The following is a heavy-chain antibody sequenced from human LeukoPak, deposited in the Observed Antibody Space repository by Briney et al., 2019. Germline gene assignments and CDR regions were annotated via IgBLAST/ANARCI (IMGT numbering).Heavy chain of an antibody. CDR1: GYTFTGYY. CDR2: INPNSGGT. Sequence: GASVKVSCKASGYTFTGYYMHWVRQAPGQGLEWMGWINPNSGGTNYAQKFQGWVTMTRDTSISTAYMELSRLRSDDTAVYYCAIAPIGIPNGLFDYWGQGTLVTVSS. CDR3: AIAPIGIPNGLFDY. D-gene: IGHD1-1*01. J-gene: IGHJ4*02. V-gene: IGHV1-2*04.